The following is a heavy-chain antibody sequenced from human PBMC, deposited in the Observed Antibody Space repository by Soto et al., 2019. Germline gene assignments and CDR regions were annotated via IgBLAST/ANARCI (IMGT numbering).Heavy chain of an antibody. D-gene: IGHD3-10*01. V-gene: IGHV5-51*01. J-gene: IGHJ6*02. CDR3: AGGGVRGVITRTRDYYGMDV. Sequence: PGESLKISCKGSGYRFTSYWIGWVRPQTGKGLECMGIIYPGDSDTRYSPSFQGQVTISADKSISTAYLQWSSLKASDTAMYYCAGGGVRGVITRTRDYYGMDVWGQGTTVTVSS. CDR2: IYPGDSDT. CDR1: GYRFTSYW.